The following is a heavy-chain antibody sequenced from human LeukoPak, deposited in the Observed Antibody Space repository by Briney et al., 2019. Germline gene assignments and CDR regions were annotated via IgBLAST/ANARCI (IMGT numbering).Heavy chain of an antibody. CDR1: GYIFTGYY. D-gene: IGHD2-15*01. J-gene: IGHJ4*02. V-gene: IGHV1-2*02. CDR3: ARSRGLPNY. CDR2: INPNSGGT. Sequence: ASVKVSCKASGYIFTGYYMHWVRHPPAQGREWMGWINPNSGGTNYAQKFQRRVTMTRDTSISTAYMELSRLRSDDTAVYYCARSRGLPNYWGQGTLVTVSS.